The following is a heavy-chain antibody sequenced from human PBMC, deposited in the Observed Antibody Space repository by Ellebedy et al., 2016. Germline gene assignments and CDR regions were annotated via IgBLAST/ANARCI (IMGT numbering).Heavy chain of an antibody. D-gene: IGHD2-15*01. CDR3: ARDLRVVQRSLYYYYGLDV. Sequence: ASVKVSCKASGYTFTSYYMHWVRQAPGQGLEWMGIINPSGGSTSYAQKFQGRVTMTRDTSTSTVYMELSSLRSEDTAVYYCARDLRVVQRSLYYYYGLDVWGQGTTVSVAS. V-gene: IGHV1-46*01. CDR1: GYTFTSYY. J-gene: IGHJ6*02. CDR2: INPSGGST.